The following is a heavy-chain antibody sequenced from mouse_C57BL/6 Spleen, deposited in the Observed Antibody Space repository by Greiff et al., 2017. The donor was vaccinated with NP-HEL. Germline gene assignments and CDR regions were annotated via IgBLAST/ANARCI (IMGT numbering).Heavy chain of an antibody. CDR1: GYTFTSYG. CDR2: IYPRSGNT. J-gene: IGHJ4*01. CDR3: ARCPYYAQDYYAMDY. V-gene: IGHV1-81*01. Sequence: QVQLKESGAELARPGASVKLSCKASGYTFTSYGISWVKQRTGQGLEWIGEIYPRSGNTYYNEKFKGKATLTADKSSSTAYMELRSLTSEDSAVYFCARCPYYAQDYYAMDYWGQGTSVTVSS. D-gene: IGHD1-1*01.